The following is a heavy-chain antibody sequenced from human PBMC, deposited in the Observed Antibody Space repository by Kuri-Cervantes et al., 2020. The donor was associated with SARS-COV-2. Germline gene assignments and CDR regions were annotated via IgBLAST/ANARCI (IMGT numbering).Heavy chain of an antibody. V-gene: IGHV6-1*01. D-gene: IGHD2-2*01. CDR2: TYYRSKWYN. J-gene: IGHJ6*02. CDR1: GDSVSSNSAA. CDR3: ARSQSYCSTTSCYSGGGMDV. Sequence: SETLSLTCAISGDSVSSNSAAWNWIRQSPSRGLEWLGRTYYRSKWYNDYAVSVKSRITINPDTSKNQFSLQLNSVTPEDTAVYYCARSQSYCSTTSCYSGGGMDVWGQGTTVTVSS.